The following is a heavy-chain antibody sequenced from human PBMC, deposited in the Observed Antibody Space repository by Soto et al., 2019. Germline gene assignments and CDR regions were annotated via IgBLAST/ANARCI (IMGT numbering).Heavy chain of an antibody. CDR1: GVSFSAFW. Sequence: EVQLVESGGGLVQPGGSLRLSCAASGVSFSAFWMSWVRQIPGKGLEWVANINQDGSEKQYVDSVKGRFTISRDNAKNSLFLQMNSLRAADSAVYYCARDRGWNIVVIPASFDLWGRGALVSVSS. J-gene: IGHJ4*02. CDR3: ARDRGWNIVVIPASFDL. CDR2: INQDGSEK. V-gene: IGHV3-7*01. D-gene: IGHD2-15*01.